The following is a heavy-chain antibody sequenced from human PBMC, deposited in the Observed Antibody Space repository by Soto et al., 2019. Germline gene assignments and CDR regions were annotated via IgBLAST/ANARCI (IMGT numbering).Heavy chain of an antibody. CDR2: IDPSDSYT. V-gene: IGHV5-10-1*01. Sequence: GESLKISCKGSGYTFTSFSITWVRQMPGKGLEWLGRIDPSDSYTNYGPSFQGHVTISADKSISTAYLQWGSLKASDTAMYYCARHVQYSSGWYYFDYWGQGTLVTVSS. D-gene: IGHD6-19*01. CDR3: ARHVQYSSGWYYFDY. J-gene: IGHJ4*02. CDR1: GYTFTSFS.